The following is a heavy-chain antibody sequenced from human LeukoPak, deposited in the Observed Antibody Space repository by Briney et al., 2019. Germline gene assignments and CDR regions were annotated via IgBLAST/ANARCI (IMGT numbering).Heavy chain of an antibody. D-gene: IGHD6-13*01. CDR1: GFTFSMYA. Sequence: PGGSLRLSCAASGFTFSMYAMSWVRQAPGKGLEWVSTISSSGGSTYYADSVKGRFTISRDNSKNTLYLQMNSLIAEDTAVYYCAKATPATAAFESWGQGTLLTVSS. CDR2: ISSSGGST. J-gene: IGHJ4*02. V-gene: IGHV3-23*01. CDR3: AKATPATAAFES.